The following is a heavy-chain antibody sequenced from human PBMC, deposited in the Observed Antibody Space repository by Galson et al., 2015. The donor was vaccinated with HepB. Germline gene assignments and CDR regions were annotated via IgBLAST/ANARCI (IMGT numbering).Heavy chain of an antibody. CDR2: IDPSDSYT. CDR3: ARLGRVYVYYYGMDV. V-gene: IGHV5-10-1*01. Sequence: QSGAEVKKPGESLRISCKGSGYIFTSYWISWVRQMPGKGLEWMGRIDPSDSYTKYSPSFQGHVTISTDKSISTAYLQWSSLKASDTAMYYCARLGRVYVYYYGMDVWGQGTTVTVSS. J-gene: IGHJ6*02. D-gene: IGHD2/OR15-2a*01. CDR1: GYIFTSYW.